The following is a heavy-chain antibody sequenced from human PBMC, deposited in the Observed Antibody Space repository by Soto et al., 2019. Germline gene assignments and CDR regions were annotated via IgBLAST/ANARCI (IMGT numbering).Heavy chain of an antibody. CDR3: ARDRDARYDIWTGFGGFAP. CDR2: IIPIFGTA. V-gene: IGHV1-69*13. Sequence: SVKVSCKASGGTFSSYAISWVRQAPGQGLEWMGGIIPIFGTANYAQKFQGRVTITADESTSTAYMELSSLRSEDTAVYYCARDRDARYDIWTGFGGFAPWGQGTLDTVSS. CDR1: GGTFSSYA. D-gene: IGHD3-9*01. J-gene: IGHJ5*02.